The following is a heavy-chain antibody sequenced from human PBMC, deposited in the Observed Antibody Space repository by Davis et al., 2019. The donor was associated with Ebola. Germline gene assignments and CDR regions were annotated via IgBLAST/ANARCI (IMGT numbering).Heavy chain of an antibody. CDR1: GFTFSSSW. V-gene: IGHV3-52*01. CDR2: IKCDGSEK. J-gene: IGHJ4*02. CDR3: ARWVEFGELFFSYYFDY. D-gene: IGHD3-10*01. Sequence: GESLKISCAASGFTFSSSWMHWVCQAPEKGLEWVADIKCDGSEKYYVDSVKGRLTISRDNSKNTLYLQMNSLRAEDTAVYYCARWVEFGELFFSYYFDYWGQGTLVTVSS.